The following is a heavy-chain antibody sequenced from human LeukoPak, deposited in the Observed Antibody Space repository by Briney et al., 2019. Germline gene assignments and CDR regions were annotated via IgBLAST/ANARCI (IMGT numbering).Heavy chain of an antibody. CDR1: GFTFSSYA. CDR3: AKGPNLDYYYGMDV. V-gene: IGHV3-23*01. CDR2: ISGSGGST. J-gene: IGHJ6*02. Sequence: PGGSLRLSCAASGFTFSSYAMSWVRQAPGKGLEWVSAISGSGGSTYYADSVKGRFTISRGNSKNTLYLQMNSLRAEDTAVYYCAKGPNLDYYYGMDVWGQGTTVTVSS.